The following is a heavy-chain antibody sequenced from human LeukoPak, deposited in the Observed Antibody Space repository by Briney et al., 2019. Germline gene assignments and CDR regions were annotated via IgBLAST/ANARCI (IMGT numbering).Heavy chain of an antibody. CDR2: ISAYNGNT. V-gene: IGHV1-18*01. J-gene: IGHJ6*03. CDR3: ARNRRRYCSSTSCYKDDYYYYMDV. D-gene: IGHD2-2*02. CDR1: GYTFTSYG. Sequence: ASVKVSCKASGYTFTSYGISWVRQAPGQGLEWMGWISAYNGNTNYAQKLQGRVTMTTDTSTSTAYMELRSLRSDDTAVYYCARNRRRYCSSTSCYKDDYYYYMDVWGKGTTVTISS.